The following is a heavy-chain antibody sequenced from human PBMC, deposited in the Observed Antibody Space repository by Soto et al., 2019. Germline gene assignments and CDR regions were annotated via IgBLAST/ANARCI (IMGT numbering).Heavy chain of an antibody. CDR3: ARDGGFYYVMDL. Sequence: SETLSLTCTVSGASISSYYWTWIRQPPGKGLEWIGYIYNSGSTNYNPSLKSRVTISVDTSKNQFSLKLSSVTAADTAVYYCARDGGFYYVMDLRAQGTTVTVSS. D-gene: IGHD3-3*01. J-gene: IGHJ6*02. V-gene: IGHV4-59*01. CDR1: GASISSYY. CDR2: IYNSGST.